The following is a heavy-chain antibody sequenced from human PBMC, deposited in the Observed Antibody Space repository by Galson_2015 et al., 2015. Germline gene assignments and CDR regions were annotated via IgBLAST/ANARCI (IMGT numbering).Heavy chain of an antibody. CDR1: GFTFSSYG. Sequence: SLRLSCAASGFTFSSYGMHWVRQAPGKGLEWVAVVWYDGSNKYYADSVKGRFTISRDNSKNTLYLQMNSLRAEDTAVYYCARARPTAGGFVFDYWGQGTLVTVSS. D-gene: IGHD3-10*01. V-gene: IGHV3-33*01. CDR2: VWYDGSNK. J-gene: IGHJ4*02. CDR3: ARARPTAGGFVFDY.